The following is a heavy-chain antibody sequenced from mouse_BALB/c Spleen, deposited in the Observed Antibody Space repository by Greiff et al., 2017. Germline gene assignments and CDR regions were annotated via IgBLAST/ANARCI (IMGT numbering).Heavy chain of an antibody. J-gene: IGHJ1*01. D-gene: IGHD1-1*01. CDR2: ISYDGSN. CDR3: AREYYGYWYFDV. Sequence: EVKLQESGPGLVKPSQSLSLTCSVTGYSITSGYYWNWIRQFPGNKLEWMGYISYDGSNNYNPSLKNRISITRDTSKNQFFLKLNSVTTEDTATYYCAREYYGYWYFDVWGAGTTVTVSS. V-gene: IGHV3-6*02. CDR1: GYSITSGYY.